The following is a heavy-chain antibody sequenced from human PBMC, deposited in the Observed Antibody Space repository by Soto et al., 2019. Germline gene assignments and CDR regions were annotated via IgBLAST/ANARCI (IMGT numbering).Heavy chain of an antibody. CDR1: GFTFSNYD. CDR2: ISSSSGTI. J-gene: IGHJ4*02. CDR3: ARGPTCIEGYCSSCSWHAY. Sequence: EVQLVESGGDLVQPGESLRVSCAASGFTFSNYDMTWVRQAPGKGLEWVSDISSSSGTIYYADSVKVRFTNSRDNAKNSLYLQMNSLRAEDTAVYYCARGPTCIEGYCSSCSWHAYWGQGTLVTVSS. D-gene: IGHD2-15*01. V-gene: IGHV3-48*01.